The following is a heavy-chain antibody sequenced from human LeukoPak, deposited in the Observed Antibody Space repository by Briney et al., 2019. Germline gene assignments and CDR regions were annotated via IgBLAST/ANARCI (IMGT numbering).Heavy chain of an antibody. J-gene: IGHJ5*02. CDR3: VKDWNILTGRNCFDP. D-gene: IGHD3-9*01. Sequence: GASVKVSCKASGYTFTGYYMHWVRQAPGQGLEWMGWINPNSGGTNYAQKFQGRVTMTRDTSISTAYMGLRSLRFDDTAIYYCVKDWNILTGRNCFDPWGQGTLVTVSS. CDR2: INPNSGGT. V-gene: IGHV1-2*02. CDR1: GYTFTGYY.